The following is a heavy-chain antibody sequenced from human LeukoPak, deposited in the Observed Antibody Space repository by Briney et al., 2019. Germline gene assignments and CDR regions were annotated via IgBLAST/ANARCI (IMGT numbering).Heavy chain of an antibody. CDR2: IYYSGST. CDR3: ARESNYYYYGMDV. J-gene: IGHJ6*02. Sequence: SETLSLTCTVSGGSISSYYWSWIRQPPGKGLEWIGYIYYSGSTNYNPSLKSRVTISVDTSKNQFSLKLSSATAADTAVYYCARESNYYYYGMDVWGQGTTVTVSS. CDR1: GGSISSYY. V-gene: IGHV4-59*01.